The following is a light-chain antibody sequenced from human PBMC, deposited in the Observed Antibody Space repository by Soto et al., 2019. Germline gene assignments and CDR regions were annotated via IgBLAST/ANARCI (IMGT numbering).Light chain of an antibody. J-gene: IGKJ2*01. CDR1: QNISRS. Sequence: EIVLTQSSGILSVSRWERATLSCRGRQNISRSLAWYQQKPGQAPRRLIPDDSTRATGIPARFSGSGSGTESTLHISSLQSEDFAIYYCHQYNSWPPGTFGQGTKVDI. CDR3: HQYNSWPPGT. V-gene: IGKV3-15*01. CDR2: DDS.